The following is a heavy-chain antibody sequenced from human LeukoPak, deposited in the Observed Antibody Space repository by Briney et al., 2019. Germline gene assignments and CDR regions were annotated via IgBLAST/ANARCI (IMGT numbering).Heavy chain of an antibody. CDR2: INPNSGGT. CDR3: TRPYDGSGYLRFDY. CDR1: GYTFTGYY. V-gene: IGHV1-2*02. J-gene: IGHJ4*02. D-gene: IGHD3-22*01. Sequence: GASVKVSCKASGYTFTGYYMHWVRQAPGQGLEWMGWINPNSGGTNYAQKFQGRVTMTRDTSISTAYMELSRLRSDDTAVYYCTRPYDGSGYLRFDYWGQGTLVTVSS.